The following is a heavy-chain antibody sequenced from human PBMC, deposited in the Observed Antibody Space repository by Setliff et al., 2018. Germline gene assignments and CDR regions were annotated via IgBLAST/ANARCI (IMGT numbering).Heavy chain of an antibody. J-gene: IGHJ6*03. CDR1: GDPMSSRRYY. Sequence: LSLTCTVSGDPMSSRRYYWAWIRQPAGKGLEWIGQIYTSWSTNYNPSLKSRVTISLDTSNNQFSLSLSSVTAADTAVYYCARMSGFQYMDVWGKGTTVPSP. D-gene: IGHD3-3*01. CDR2: IYTSWST. CDR3: ARMSGFQYMDV. V-gene: IGHV4-61*09.